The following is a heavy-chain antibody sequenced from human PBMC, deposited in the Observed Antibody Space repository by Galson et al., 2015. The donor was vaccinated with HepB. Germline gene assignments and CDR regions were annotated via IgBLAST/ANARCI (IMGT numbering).Heavy chain of an antibody. CDR1: GFTFSSYA. V-gene: IGHV3-23*01. Sequence: SLRLSCAASGFTFSSYAMNWVRQAPGKGLEWVSTISGSGGSTYYADSVKGRFTISRDNSKNTLHLQLNSLRAVDTAVYYCAKDHEYGDFDHWGQGTLVTVSS. D-gene: IGHD4/OR15-4a*01. CDR2: ISGSGGST. CDR3: AKDHEYGDFDH. J-gene: IGHJ1*01.